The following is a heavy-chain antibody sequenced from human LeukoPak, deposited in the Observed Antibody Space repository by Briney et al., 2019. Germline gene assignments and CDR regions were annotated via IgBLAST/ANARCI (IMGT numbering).Heavy chain of an antibody. CDR3: ARFFLPAGPYDSSGYGFDY. D-gene: IGHD3-22*01. CDR1: GYTFTSYY. J-gene: IGHJ4*02. V-gene: IGHV1-46*01. Sequence: ASMKVSCKASGYTFTSYYMHWVRQAPGQGLEWMGIINPSGGSTSYAQKFQGRVTMTRDTSTSTVYMELSSLRSEDTAVYYCARFFLPAGPYDSSGYGFDYWGQGTLVTVSS. CDR2: INPSGGST.